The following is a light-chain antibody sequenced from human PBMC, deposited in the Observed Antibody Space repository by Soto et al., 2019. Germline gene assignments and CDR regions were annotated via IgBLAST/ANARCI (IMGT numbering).Light chain of an antibody. V-gene: IGKV1-5*03. CDR3: QQASSFPPT. CDR1: QSISSW. Sequence: IQMTQSPSTLSASVGDRVTITCRASQSISSWLAWYQQKPGKAPKLLIYKASSLESGVPSRFSGSGSGTEFTLTISSLQPEDFATYYCQQASSFPPTFGQGTRLEIK. J-gene: IGKJ5*01. CDR2: KAS.